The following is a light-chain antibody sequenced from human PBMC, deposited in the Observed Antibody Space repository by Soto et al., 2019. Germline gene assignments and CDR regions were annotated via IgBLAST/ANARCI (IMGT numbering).Light chain of an antibody. CDR2: DAS. J-gene: IGKJ3*01. V-gene: IGKV1-33*01. Sequence: DIQMTQSPSSLSASVGDRVTITCQASQDISNYLNWYQQKPGKAPKLLIYDASNLETGVPSRFSGSGSGTDFTFTISSLQPEDIATYYCQQYDNLPPLFTFGPGTKVIS. CDR1: QDISNY. CDR3: QQYDNLPPLFT.